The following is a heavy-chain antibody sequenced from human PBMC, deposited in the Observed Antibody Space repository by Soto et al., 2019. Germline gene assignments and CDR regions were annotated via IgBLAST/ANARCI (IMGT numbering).Heavy chain of an antibody. Sequence: SETLSLTCTVSGDSISSGNHYWSWIRQPPGKGLEWIGYIFYSGTAYYNPSLKSRLTISVDTSKNQFSLKLSSVTAADTAVYYCARGGFLLLWFGESHYYYGMDVWGQGTTVTVSS. D-gene: IGHD3-10*01. CDR1: GDSISSGNHY. CDR3: ARGGFLLLWFGESHYYYGMDV. CDR2: IFYSGTA. V-gene: IGHV4-30-4*01. J-gene: IGHJ6*02.